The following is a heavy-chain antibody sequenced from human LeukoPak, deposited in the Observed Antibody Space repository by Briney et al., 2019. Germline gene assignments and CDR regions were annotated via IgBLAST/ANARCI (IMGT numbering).Heavy chain of an antibody. Sequence: GGSLRFSCAASGFTFSIYWMHWVRQAPGKGLVWVSRIKGDGSHTIYADSVKGRFTISRDNAKNTLYLQMKSLRAEDTAVYYCVRDWDHFDFDSWGLGTLVTVSS. V-gene: IGHV3-74*01. D-gene: IGHD3-9*01. CDR2: IKGDGSHT. CDR3: VRDWDHFDFDS. J-gene: IGHJ5*01. CDR1: GFTFSIYW.